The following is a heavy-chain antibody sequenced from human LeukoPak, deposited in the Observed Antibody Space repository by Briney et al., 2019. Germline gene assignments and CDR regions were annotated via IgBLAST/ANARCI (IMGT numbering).Heavy chain of an antibody. CDR1: GGSISTYY. CDR2: VSYSGST. V-gene: IGHV4-59*01. CDR3: ARDSAYQPGKNWFDP. D-gene: IGHD2-2*01. Sequence: PSETLSLTCTVSGGSISTYYWSWIRQPPGKGLEWIGYVSYSGSTNYNPTLKNRVTISVDASKNQFSLRLSSVTTADTAVYYCARDSAYQPGKNWFDPWGQGTLVTVSS. J-gene: IGHJ5*02.